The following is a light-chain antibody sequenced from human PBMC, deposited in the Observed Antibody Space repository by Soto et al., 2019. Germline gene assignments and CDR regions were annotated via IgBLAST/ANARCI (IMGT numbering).Light chain of an antibody. Sequence: IQMTQCPSSVSASGRDRVPITGRASRDIGDRLAWFRHKPGKAPQLLIQTASTLVRETPSRFSGSGSGTDFLLTINNLQPEDFATYYCLQASTCPRTLDEGTKVDIK. V-gene: IGKV1-12*01. CDR3: LQASTCPRT. CDR1: RDIGDR. CDR2: TAS. J-gene: IGKJ1*01.